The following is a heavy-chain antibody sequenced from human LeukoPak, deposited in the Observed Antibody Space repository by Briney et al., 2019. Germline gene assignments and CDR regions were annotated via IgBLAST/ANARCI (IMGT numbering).Heavy chain of an antibody. J-gene: IGHJ6*02. Sequence: SETLSLTCAVYGGSFSGYYWSWIRQPPGKGLEWIGEINHSGSTNYNPSLKSRVTISVDTSKNQFSLKLSSVTAADTAVYYCARAPLFVVWYYYGMDVWGQGTTVTVSS. CDR1: GGSFSGYY. CDR2: INHSGST. V-gene: IGHV4-34*01. CDR3: ARAPLFVVWYYYGMDV. D-gene: IGHD2-21*01.